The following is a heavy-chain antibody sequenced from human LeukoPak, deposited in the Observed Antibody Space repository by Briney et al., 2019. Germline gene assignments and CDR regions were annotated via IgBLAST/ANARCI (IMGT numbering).Heavy chain of an antibody. J-gene: IGHJ5*02. CDR2: ISSSSYI. V-gene: IGHV3-21*01. Sequence: GGSLRLSCAASGFTFSSYSMNWVRQAPGKGLEWVSSISSSSYIYYADSVKGRFTISRDNAKNSLYLQTNSLRAEDTAVYYCARKTLGGNWFDPWGQGTLVTVSS. CDR3: ARKTLGGNWFDP. CDR1: GFTFSSYS. D-gene: IGHD4-23*01.